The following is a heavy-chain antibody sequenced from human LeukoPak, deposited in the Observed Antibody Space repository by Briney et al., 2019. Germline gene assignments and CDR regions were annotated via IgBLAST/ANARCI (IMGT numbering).Heavy chain of an antibody. CDR3: ARSNLQWLADY. CDR1: GYSISSGYY. J-gene: IGHJ4*02. Sequence: SETLSLTCAVSGYSISSGYYWGWIRQPPGKGLEWIGSIYHSGSTCYNPSLKSRVTISVDTSKNQFPLKLSSVTAADTAVYYCARSNLQWLADYWGQGTLVTVSS. CDR2: IYHSGST. D-gene: IGHD6-19*01. V-gene: IGHV4-38-2*01.